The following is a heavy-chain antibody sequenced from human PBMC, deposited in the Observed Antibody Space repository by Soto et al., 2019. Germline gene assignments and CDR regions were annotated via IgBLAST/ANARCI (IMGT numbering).Heavy chain of an antibody. J-gene: IGHJ6*02. D-gene: IGHD6-13*01. Sequence: GGSLRLSCAASGFSFRSFAIHWVRQAPGKGLEWVAVISYDGNDKNYAGSVKGRFTISRDNSKNTLYLQMNSLRAEDTAVYYCARGLGSSSWYYYYYGMDVWGQGTTVTVSS. CDR2: ISYDGNDK. CDR3: ARGLGSSSWYYYYYGMDV. CDR1: GFSFRSFA. V-gene: IGHV3-30-3*01.